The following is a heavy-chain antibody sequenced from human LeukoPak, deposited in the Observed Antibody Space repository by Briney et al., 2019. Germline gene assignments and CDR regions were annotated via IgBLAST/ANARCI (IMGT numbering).Heavy chain of an antibody. CDR3: ARHLARVTTGTHKTGWFDP. D-gene: IGHD1-1*01. V-gene: IGHV4-61*02. CDR1: GDSISSGSYY. J-gene: IGHJ5*02. CDR2: IYTSEST. Sequence: SETLSLTCTVSGDSISSGSYYWSWIRQPAGKGLEWIGRIYTSESTNYNPSLKSRVTISADTSKNQFSLKLMSVTAADTAVYYCARHLARVTTGTHKTGWFDPWGQGTLVTVSS.